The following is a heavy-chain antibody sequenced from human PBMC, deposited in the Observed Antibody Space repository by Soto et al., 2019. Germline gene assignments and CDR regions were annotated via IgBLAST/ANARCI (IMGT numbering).Heavy chain of an antibody. V-gene: IGHV4-30-4*01. Sequence: PSETLSLTCTVSGGSISSGDYYWSWIRQPPGKGLEWIGYIYYSGSTYYNPSLKSRVTISVDTSKNQFSLKLSSVTAADTAVYYCAITLGATRDIYYYYYYGMDVWGQGTTVTVSS. CDR2: IYYSGST. CDR3: AITLGATRDIYYYYYYGMDV. CDR1: GGSISSGDYY. J-gene: IGHJ6*02. D-gene: IGHD3-3*02.